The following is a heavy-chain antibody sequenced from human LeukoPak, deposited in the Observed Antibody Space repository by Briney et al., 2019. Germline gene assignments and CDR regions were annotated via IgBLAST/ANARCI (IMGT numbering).Heavy chain of an antibody. Sequence: ASVKVSCEASGYTFTSYEINWVRQASGQGLEWMGWMNPDSGDTAYSQKFQGRITMTRSTSISTAYMELSSLRSEDTAVYYCARGLGTYDSSELTWPMISFWGQGTVVTVSS. D-gene: IGHD3-22*01. CDR3: ARGLGTYDSSELTWPMISF. V-gene: IGHV1-8*01. CDR1: GYTFTSYE. CDR2: MNPDSGDT. J-gene: IGHJ4*02.